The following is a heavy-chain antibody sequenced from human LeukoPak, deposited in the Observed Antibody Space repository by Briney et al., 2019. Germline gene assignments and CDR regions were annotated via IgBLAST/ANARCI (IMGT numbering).Heavy chain of an antibody. Sequence: GGSLRISCTASGFTFRDYNINWFRQAPGRGLEWVGFIRSKADGGTTEYAASVKGRFTISRDDSKNVAYLQINNLRAEDTALYYCARDDRPSGHDFDYWGQGTLVTVS. D-gene: IGHD6-6*01. CDR3: ARDDRPSGHDFDY. CDR2: IRSKADGGTT. V-gene: IGHV3-49*03. J-gene: IGHJ4*02. CDR1: GFTFRDYN.